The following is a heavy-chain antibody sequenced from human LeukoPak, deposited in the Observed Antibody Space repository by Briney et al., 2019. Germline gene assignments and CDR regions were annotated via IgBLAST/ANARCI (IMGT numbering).Heavy chain of an antibody. J-gene: IGHJ3*02. D-gene: IGHD6-19*01. CDR2: ISAYNGNT. Sequence: ASVKVSCTASGCTFTSYGISWVRQAPGQGLEWMGWISAYNGNTNYAQKLQGRVTMTTDTSTSTAYMELRSLRSDDTAVYYCARDSTRAAGDDAFDIWGQGTMVTVSS. V-gene: IGHV1-18*01. CDR1: GCTFTSYG. CDR3: ARDSTRAAGDDAFDI.